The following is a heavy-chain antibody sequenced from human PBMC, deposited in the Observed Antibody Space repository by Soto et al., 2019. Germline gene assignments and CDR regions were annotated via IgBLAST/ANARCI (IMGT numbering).Heavy chain of an antibody. J-gene: IGHJ4*02. Sequence: PGGSLRLSCAASGFTFSSYSMNWVRQAPGKGLEWVSYISSSISTIYYADSVKGRFTISRDNAKNSLYLQMNSLRAEDTAVYYCAREYFWSGGIDYWGQGTLVTVSS. D-gene: IGHD3-3*01. CDR2: ISSSISTI. CDR3: AREYFWSGGIDY. V-gene: IGHV3-48*01. CDR1: GFTFSSYS.